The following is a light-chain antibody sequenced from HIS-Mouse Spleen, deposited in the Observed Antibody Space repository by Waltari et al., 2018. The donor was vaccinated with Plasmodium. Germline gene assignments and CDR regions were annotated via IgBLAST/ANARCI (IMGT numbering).Light chain of an antibody. Sequence: QSALTQPRSVSGSPGQSVTISCTGTSSDVGGYNYVSWYQQHPGKAPNRMIYDVSKRPSWVPDLFSGSKSGNTASLTISGLQAEDEADYYCCSYAGSYTWVFGGGTKLTVL. CDR3: CSYAGSYTWV. J-gene: IGLJ3*02. V-gene: IGLV2-11*02. CDR2: DVS. CDR1: SSDVGGYNY.